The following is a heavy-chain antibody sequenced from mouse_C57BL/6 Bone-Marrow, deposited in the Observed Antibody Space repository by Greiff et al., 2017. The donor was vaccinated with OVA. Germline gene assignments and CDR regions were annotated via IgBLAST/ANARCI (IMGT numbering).Heavy chain of an antibody. CDR2: ISSGGSYT. D-gene: IGHD4-1*01. CDR3: ARQLGPFDY. CDR1: GFTFSSYG. J-gene: IGHJ2*01. Sequence: EVKLVESGGDLVKPGGSLKLSCAASGFTFSSYGMSWVRQTPDKRLEWVATISSGGSYTYYPDSVKGRFTIARDNAKNTLYLQMSSLKSEDTAMYYCARQLGPFDYWGRGTALTVSS. V-gene: IGHV5-6*01.